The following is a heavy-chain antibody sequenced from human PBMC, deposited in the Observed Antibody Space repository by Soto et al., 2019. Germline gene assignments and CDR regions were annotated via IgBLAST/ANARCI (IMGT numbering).Heavy chain of an antibody. CDR3: AREGGSGWLVWFDP. Sequence: VRQAPGQGLEWMGGIIPIFGTANYAQKFQGRVTITADKSTSTAYMELSSLRSEDTAVYYCAREGGSGWLVWFDPWGQGTLVTVSS. J-gene: IGHJ5*02. CDR2: IIPIFGTA. V-gene: IGHV1-69*06. D-gene: IGHD6-19*01.